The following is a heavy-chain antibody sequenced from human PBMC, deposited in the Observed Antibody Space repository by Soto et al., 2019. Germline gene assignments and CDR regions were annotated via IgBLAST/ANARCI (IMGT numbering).Heavy chain of an antibody. V-gene: IGHV3-30-3*01. D-gene: IGHD3-22*01. CDR2: ISYDGSNK. J-gene: IGHJ4*02. CDR3: AREYYYDSSGYYYGRYFDY. CDR1: GFTFSSYA. Sequence: PGGSLRLSCEASGFTFSSYAMHWVRQAPGKGLEWVAVISYDGSNKYYADSVKGRFTISRDNSKNTLYLQMNSLRAEDTAVYYCAREYYYDSSGYYYGRYFDYWGQGT.